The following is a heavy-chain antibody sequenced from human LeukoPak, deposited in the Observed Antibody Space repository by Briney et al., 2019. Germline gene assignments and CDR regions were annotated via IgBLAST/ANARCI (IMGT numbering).Heavy chain of an antibody. D-gene: IGHD1-26*01. CDR2: ISSSSSTI. J-gene: IGHJ4*02. CDR3: ARDGGSYYGFFDY. CDR1: GFTFSSYS. V-gene: IGHV3-48*01. Sequence: GGSLRLSCAASGFTFSSYSMTWVRQAPGKGLEWVSYISSSSSTIYYADSVKGRFTISRDNAKNSLYLQMNSLRAEDTAVYYCARDGGSYYGFFDYWGQGTLVTVSS.